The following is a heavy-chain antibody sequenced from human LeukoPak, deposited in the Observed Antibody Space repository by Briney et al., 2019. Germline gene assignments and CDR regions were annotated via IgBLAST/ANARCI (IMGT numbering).Heavy chain of an antibody. V-gene: IGHV3-30*14. CDR2: MSPDGNKK. J-gene: IGHJ4*02. Sequence: GRSLRLSCAASGFTFSDYNMHWVRQAPGKGLDWVALMSPDGNKKYYADSVKGRFTISRDISKNTLYLQMNSLRAEDTAVYYCARLEYPMIRGVSHDCWGQGTLVTVSS. CDR1: GFTFSDYN. D-gene: IGHD3-10*01. CDR3: ARLEYPMIRGVSHDC.